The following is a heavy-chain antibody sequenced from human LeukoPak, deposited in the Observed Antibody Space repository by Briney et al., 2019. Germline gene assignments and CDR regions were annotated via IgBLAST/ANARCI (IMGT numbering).Heavy chain of an antibody. CDR3: ARDLGGSGSIWAYYFDY. J-gene: IGHJ4*02. CDR1: GGTFSSYA. V-gene: IGHV1-69*06. D-gene: IGHD3-10*01. CDR2: IIPIFGTA. Sequence: SVKVSCKASGGTFSSYAISWVRQAPGQGLEWMGGIIPIFGTANYAQKFQGRGTITADKSTSTAYMEMSSLRSEDTAVYYCARDLGGSGSIWAYYFDYWGQGTLVTVSS.